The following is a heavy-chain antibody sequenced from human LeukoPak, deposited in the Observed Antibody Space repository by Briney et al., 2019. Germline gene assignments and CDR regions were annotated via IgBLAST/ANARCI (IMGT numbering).Heavy chain of an antibody. J-gene: IGHJ6*02. Sequence: GGSLRLSCAASGFTVSSNYVTWVRQAPGKGLEWVSLIYSAGGTYYTDSVKGRFTISRHSSKNTLYLQMNSLRGEDTAVYYCARFLGRITISGVVPYGMDVWGRGTTVTVSS. V-gene: IGHV3-53*04. CDR2: IYSAGGT. D-gene: IGHD3-3*01. CDR3: ARFLGRITISGVVPYGMDV. CDR1: GFTVSSNY.